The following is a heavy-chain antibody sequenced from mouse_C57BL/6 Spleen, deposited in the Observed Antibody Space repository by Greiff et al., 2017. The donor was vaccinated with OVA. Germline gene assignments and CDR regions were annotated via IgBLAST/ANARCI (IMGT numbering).Heavy chain of an antibody. D-gene: IGHD2-12*01. CDR2: ISNLAYSI. CDR1: GFTFSDYG. CDR3: ARRYDVNYYAMDY. J-gene: IGHJ4*01. V-gene: IGHV5-15*01. Sequence: EVKLMESGGGLVQPGGSLKLSCAASGFTFSDYGMAWVRQAPRKGPGWVAFISNLAYSIYYADTVTGRFTISRENAKNTLYLEMSSLRSEDTAMYYCARRYDVNYYAMDYWGQGTSVTVSS.